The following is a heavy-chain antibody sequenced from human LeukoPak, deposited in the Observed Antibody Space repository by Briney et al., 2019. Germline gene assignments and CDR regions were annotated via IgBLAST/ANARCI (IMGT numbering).Heavy chain of an antibody. CDR2: INHSGST. CDR3: ARGDRTYNWFDP. CDR1: GGSFSGYY. D-gene: IGHD1-1*01. J-gene: IGHJ5*02. V-gene: IGHV4-34*01. Sequence: PSETLSLTCAVYGGSFSGYYWSWIRQPPGKGLEWIGEINHSGSTNYNPSLKSRVTISVDTSKSQFSLKLSSVTAADTAVYYCARGDRTYNWFDPWGQGTLVTVSS.